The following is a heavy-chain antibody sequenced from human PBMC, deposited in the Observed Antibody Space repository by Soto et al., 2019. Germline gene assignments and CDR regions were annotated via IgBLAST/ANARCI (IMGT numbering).Heavy chain of an antibody. CDR2: IYHSGST. CDR3: GSSRGLPVPLDY. Sequence: QLQLQESGSGLVKPSQTLSLTCAVSGGSISSGGYSWSWIRQPPGKGLEWIGYIYHSGSTYYNPSLKSRVTISVDTSKHRFSLMRTSVTAADTAVHYCGSSRGLPVPLDYWGQGTLVTVSS. D-gene: IGHD1-26*01. CDR1: GGSISSGGYS. J-gene: IGHJ4*02. V-gene: IGHV4-30-2*01.